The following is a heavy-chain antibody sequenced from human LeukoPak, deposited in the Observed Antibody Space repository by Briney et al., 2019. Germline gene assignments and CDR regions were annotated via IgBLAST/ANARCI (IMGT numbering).Heavy chain of an antibody. J-gene: IGHJ4*02. Sequence: GESLKISCKGSGYSFINYWIGWLRQMPDKGLEWMGIIYPGNSDIRYSPSFQGQVTISVDKSINTAYLQWTSLKASDTAIYYCTTGRFCSGGSCSSSFDFWGQGTLLSVPS. V-gene: IGHV5-51*01. D-gene: IGHD2-15*01. CDR2: IYPGNSDI. CDR3: TTGRFCSGGSCSSSFDF. CDR1: GYSFINYW.